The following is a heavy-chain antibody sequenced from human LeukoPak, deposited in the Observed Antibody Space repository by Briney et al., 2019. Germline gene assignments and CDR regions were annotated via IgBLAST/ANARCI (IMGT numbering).Heavy chain of an antibody. CDR2: IYSSGST. Sequence: SETLSLTCTVSGGSINSYYWSWIRQPAGKGLEWIGRIYSSGSTNYNPSLKSRVSMSVDTSKNQFSLKLTSVTATDTVVYYCARGGKATVVTMWGQGILVTVSS. CDR3: ARGGKATVVTM. D-gene: IGHD4-23*01. V-gene: IGHV4-4*07. J-gene: IGHJ4*02. CDR1: GGSINSYY.